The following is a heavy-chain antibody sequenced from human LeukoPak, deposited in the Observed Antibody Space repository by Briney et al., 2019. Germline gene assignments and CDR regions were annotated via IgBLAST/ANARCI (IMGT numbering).Heavy chain of an antibody. V-gene: IGHV4-61*09. Sequence: SQTLSLTCTVSGDSLSSGSYYWSWIRQPAGKRLEWIGHVSPSGSTNYNPSLKSRVTISVGTSKNQFSLRLNSVTAADTAMYYCARTYSNYNYFDFWGQGTLVTVSS. CDR2: VSPSGST. CDR1: GDSLSSGSYY. CDR3: ARTYSNYNYFDF. J-gene: IGHJ4*02. D-gene: IGHD4-11*01.